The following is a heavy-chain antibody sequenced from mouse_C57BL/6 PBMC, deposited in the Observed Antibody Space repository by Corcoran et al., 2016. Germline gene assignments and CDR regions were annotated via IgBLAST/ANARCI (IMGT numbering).Heavy chain of an antibody. J-gene: IGHJ2*01. D-gene: IGHD1-1*01. CDR1: GYTFTDYY. Sequence: EVQLQQSGPELVKPGASVKISCKASGYTFTDYYMNWVKQSHGKSLEWIGDINPNNGGTSYNQKFKGKATLTVDKSSSTAYMELRSLTSEDSAVYYCARSISVFGYGSFYYFDYWGQGTTLTVSS. CDR2: INPNNGGT. V-gene: IGHV1-26*01. CDR3: ARSISVFGYGSFYYFDY.